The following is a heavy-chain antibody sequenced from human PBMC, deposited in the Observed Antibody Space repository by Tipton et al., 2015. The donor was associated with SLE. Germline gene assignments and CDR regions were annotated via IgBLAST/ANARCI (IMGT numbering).Heavy chain of an antibody. CDR3: AREHYDILTGYNYYYYYMDV. J-gene: IGHJ6*03. Sequence: LRLSCAVSGYSISSGYYWGWIRQPPGKGLEWIGYIYYSGSTNYNPSLKSRVTISVDTSKNQFSLKLSSVTAADTAVYYCAREHYDILTGYNYYYYYMDVWGKGTTVTVSS. CDR1: GYSISSGYY. CDR2: IYYSGST. D-gene: IGHD3-9*01. V-gene: IGHV4-38-2*02.